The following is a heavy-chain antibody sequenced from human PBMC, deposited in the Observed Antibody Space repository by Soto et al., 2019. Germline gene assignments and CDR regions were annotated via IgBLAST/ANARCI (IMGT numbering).Heavy chain of an antibody. V-gene: IGHV1-3*01. D-gene: IGHD3-3*01. CDR1: GYTFTSYA. Sequence: ASVKVSCKASGYTFTSYAMHWVRQAPGQRLEWMGWINAGNGNTKYSQKFQGRVTITRDTSASTAYMELSSLRSEDTAVYYCARAPYYDSTYPAYYFDYWGQGTLVTVSS. CDR2: INAGNGNT. CDR3: ARAPYYDSTYPAYYFDY. J-gene: IGHJ4*02.